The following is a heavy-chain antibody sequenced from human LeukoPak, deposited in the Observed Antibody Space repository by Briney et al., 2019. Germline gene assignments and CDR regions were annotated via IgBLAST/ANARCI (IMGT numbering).Heavy chain of an antibody. CDR1: GFTFSSYS. CDR2: ISSSSSYI. D-gene: IGHD3-9*01. J-gene: IGHJ3*02. CDR3: ASGSFDDVTQDAFDI. Sequence: GGSLRLSCAASGFTFSSYSMNWVRQAPGKGLEWVSSISSSSSYIYYADSVKGRFTISRDNAKNSLYLQMNSLRAEDTAVYYCASGSFDDVTQDAFDIWGQGTMVTVSS. V-gene: IGHV3-21*01.